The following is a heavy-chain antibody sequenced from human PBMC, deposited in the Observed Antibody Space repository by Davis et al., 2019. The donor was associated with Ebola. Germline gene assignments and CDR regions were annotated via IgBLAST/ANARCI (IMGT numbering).Heavy chain of an antibody. V-gene: IGHV4-59*01. J-gene: IGHJ5*02. Sequence: SETLSLTCSVSGASISSYYWSWIRQPPGKGLEWIGYIYYSGSTNYNPSLKSRVTISVDTSKNQFSLKLSSVTAADTAVYYCARVVTAINWFDPWGQGTLVTVSS. CDR3: ARVVTAINWFDP. CDR1: GASISSYY. D-gene: IGHD2-21*02. CDR2: IYYSGST.